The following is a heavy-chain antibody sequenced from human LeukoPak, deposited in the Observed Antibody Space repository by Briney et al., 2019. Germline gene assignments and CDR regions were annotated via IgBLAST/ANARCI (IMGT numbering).Heavy chain of an antibody. CDR2: MNPNSANT. Sequence: ASVKVSCKASGYTFTGYYMHWVRQAPGQGLEWMGWMNPNSANTGYEQKFQGRVTMTRNTSISTAYMELSSLRSEDTAVYYCAIRRDKGRGIDYWGQGTLVTVSS. CDR3: AIRRDKGRGIDY. V-gene: IGHV1-8*02. D-gene: IGHD1-26*01. J-gene: IGHJ4*02. CDR1: GYTFTGYY.